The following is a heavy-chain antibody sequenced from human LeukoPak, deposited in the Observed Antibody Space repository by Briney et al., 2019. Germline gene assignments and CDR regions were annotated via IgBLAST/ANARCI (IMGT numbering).Heavy chain of an antibody. Sequence: GGSLRLSCAASGFTFSSYAMSWVRQAPGKGLEWVSAISGGGGSTYYADSVKGRFTISRDNSKNTLYLQMNSLRAEDTAVYYCAKGDLAGGYWYFDLWGRGTLVTVSS. J-gene: IGHJ2*01. D-gene: IGHD6-19*01. CDR1: GFTFSSYA. CDR2: ISGGGGST. V-gene: IGHV3-23*01. CDR3: AKGDLAGGYWYFDL.